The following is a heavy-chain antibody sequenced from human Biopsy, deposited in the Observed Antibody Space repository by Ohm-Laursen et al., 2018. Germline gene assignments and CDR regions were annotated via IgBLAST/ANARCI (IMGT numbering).Heavy chain of an antibody. J-gene: IGHJ4*02. CDR2: IYYSGTT. CDR1: GGSISSYY. Sequence: SETLSLTCTVSGGSISSYYWNWIRQPPGKGLEWIGYIYYSGTTDYIPSLKSRVTISIDKSKNQFFLKLSSVTAEDTAVYYCARDDAVTVIRGLYYWGQGALVTVSS. CDR3: ARDDAVTVIRGLYY. V-gene: IGHV4-59*01. D-gene: IGHD2-21*02.